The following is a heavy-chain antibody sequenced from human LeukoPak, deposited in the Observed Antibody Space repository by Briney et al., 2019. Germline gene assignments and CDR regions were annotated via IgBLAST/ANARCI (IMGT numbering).Heavy chain of an antibody. CDR1: GYTFTSYY. CDR3: ARGHYYDSSGYQDYFDY. Sequence: SDKLPYKASGYTFTSYYTHWVRQAPGQGLEWMGIINPSGGSTSYAQKFQGRVTMTRDTSTSTVYMELSSLRSEDTAVYYCARGHYYDSSGYQDYFDYWGQGTLVTVSS. CDR2: INPSGGST. J-gene: IGHJ4*02. V-gene: IGHV1-46*01. D-gene: IGHD3-22*01.